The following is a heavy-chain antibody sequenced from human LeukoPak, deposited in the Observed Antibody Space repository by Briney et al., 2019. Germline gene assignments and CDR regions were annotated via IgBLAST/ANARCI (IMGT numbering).Heavy chain of an antibody. CDR3: ARDPRRHRGAFDI. Sequence: GGSLRLSCAASGFTFSSYAMNWVRQAPGKGLEWVSAISGSGGSTYYADSVKGRFTISRDNSKNTLYLQMISLRAEDTAIYYCARDPRRHRGAFDIWGLGTMAIVSS. V-gene: IGHV3-23*01. CDR2: ISGSGGST. D-gene: IGHD1-14*01. CDR1: GFTFSSYA. J-gene: IGHJ3*02.